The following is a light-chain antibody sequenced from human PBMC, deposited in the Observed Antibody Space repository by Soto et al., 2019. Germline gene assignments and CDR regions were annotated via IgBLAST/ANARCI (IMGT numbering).Light chain of an antibody. Sequence: EIVMTQSPVTLSVSPGERATLSCRASQSVSDNLAWYQQKPGQAPRLLIYGTSTRATGIPASFSGSGSGTEFTLTISSLQSEDFAVYYCQQYNNWPLTFGGGTKVDNK. CDR2: GTS. CDR3: QQYNNWPLT. J-gene: IGKJ4*01. CDR1: QSVSDN. V-gene: IGKV3-15*01.